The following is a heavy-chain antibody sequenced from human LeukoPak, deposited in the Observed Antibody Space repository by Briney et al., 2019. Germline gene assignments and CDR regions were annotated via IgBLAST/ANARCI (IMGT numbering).Heavy chain of an antibody. V-gene: IGHV4-61*02. J-gene: IGHJ1*01. CDR1: GGSISSGSYY. D-gene: IGHD2-15*01. CDR3: ARESGGQEGYFQH. Sequence: PSETLSLTCTVSGGSISSGSYYWSWIRQPAGKGLEWIGRIYTSGSTNYNPSLKSRVTISVDTSKNQFSLKLSSVTAADTAVYYCARESGGQEGYFQHWGQGTLVTVSS. CDR2: IYTSGST.